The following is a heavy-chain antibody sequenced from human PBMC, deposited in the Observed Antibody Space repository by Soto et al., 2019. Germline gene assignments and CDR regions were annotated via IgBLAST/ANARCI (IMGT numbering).Heavy chain of an antibody. CDR3: AIDFGYCSGGSCRYRGGLAFDI. CDR1: GFTFSSYA. Sequence: GGSLRLSCAASGFTFSSYAMHWVRQAPGKGLEWVAVISYDGSNKYYADSVKGRFTISRDNSKNTLYLQMNSLRAEDTAVYYCAIDFGYCSGGSCRYRGGLAFDIWGQGTMVTVSS. D-gene: IGHD2-15*01. V-gene: IGHV3-30-3*01. J-gene: IGHJ3*02. CDR2: ISYDGSNK.